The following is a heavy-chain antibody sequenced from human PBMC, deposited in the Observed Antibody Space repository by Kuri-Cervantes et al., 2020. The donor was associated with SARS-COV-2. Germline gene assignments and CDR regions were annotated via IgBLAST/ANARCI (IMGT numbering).Heavy chain of an antibody. CDR1: GYTFTSYY. D-gene: IGHD3-3*01. J-gene: IGHJ6*03. Sequence: ASVKDSCKASGYTFTSYYMHWVRQAPGQGLEWMGIINPSGGSTSYAQKFQGRVTMTRDTSTSTVYMELSSLRSEDTAVYYCAREWVLRFLEWSHNSPYYYYYMDVWGKGTTVTVSS. CDR2: INPSGGST. CDR3: AREWVLRFLEWSHNSPYYYYYMDV. V-gene: IGHV1-46*01.